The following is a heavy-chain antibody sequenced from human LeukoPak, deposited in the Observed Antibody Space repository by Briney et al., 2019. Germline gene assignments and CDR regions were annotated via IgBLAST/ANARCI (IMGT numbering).Heavy chain of an antibody. D-gene: IGHD5-24*01. CDR2: MNPNSGNT. V-gene: IGHV1-8*01. Sequence: ASVRVSCKASGYTFTSYDINWLRQASGQGLEWMGWMNPNSGNTGYAQKFQGRVTITRNTSISTAYMELSSLGSEDTAVYYCARGISRWLFNWFDPWGQGTLVTVSS. CDR1: GYTFTSYD. CDR3: ARGISRWLFNWFDP. J-gene: IGHJ5*02.